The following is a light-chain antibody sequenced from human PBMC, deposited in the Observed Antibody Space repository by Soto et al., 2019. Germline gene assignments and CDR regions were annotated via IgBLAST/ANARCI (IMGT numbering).Light chain of an antibody. V-gene: IGKV3-11*01. CDR3: QQRSNWPLT. Sequence: EIVLTQSPATLSLSPGERATLSCRASQSVSSYLAWYQQKPGQAPRLLIYDASNRATGIPARFSGSGSGTDFTLIISSLLPEDFAVYYCQQRSNWPLTFGGGTKVDIK. CDR1: QSVSSY. J-gene: IGKJ4*01. CDR2: DAS.